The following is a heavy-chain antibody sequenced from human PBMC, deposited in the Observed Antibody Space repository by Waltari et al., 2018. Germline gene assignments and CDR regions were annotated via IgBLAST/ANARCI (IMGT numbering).Heavy chain of an antibody. CDR3: AKSRGRDSVCFDY. J-gene: IGHJ4*02. CDR2: ISYDGFKD. CDR1: GFTFTGFG. V-gene: IGHV3-30*18. D-gene: IGHD3-10*01. Sequence: QVQRVESGGGVVQPGKSLRLSCAASGFTFTGFGLHWVRQAPGNGLFWLAVISYDGFKDFSADSVKGRFTISRDNSKNPVSLHMISLGLEDTAIYYCAKSRGRDSVCFDYWGQGALVTVSS.